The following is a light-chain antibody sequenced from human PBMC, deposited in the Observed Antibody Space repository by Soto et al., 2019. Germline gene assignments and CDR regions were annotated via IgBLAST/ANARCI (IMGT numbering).Light chain of an antibody. J-gene: IGLJ2*01. CDR3: QTWGTGIQV. CDR1: SGHSSYA. Sequence: QLVLTQSPSASASLGASVKLTCTLSSGHSSYAIAWHQQRPEKGPRYLMKLNSDGSHSKGDGIPDRFSGSSSGAERYLTISSLQSEDEADYCCQTWGTGIQVFGGGTKLTVL. V-gene: IGLV4-69*01. CDR2: LNSDGSH.